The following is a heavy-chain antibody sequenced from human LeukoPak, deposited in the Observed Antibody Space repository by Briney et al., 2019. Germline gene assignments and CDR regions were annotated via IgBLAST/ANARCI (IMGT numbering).Heavy chain of an antibody. CDR1: GFPFSSYA. D-gene: IGHD6-13*01. CDR2: ISGSGGST. CDR3: AKDEGQLAPARKAGAFDI. Sequence: GSLRLPCAASGFPFSSYAMSWVRQAPGKGLEWVSAISGSGGSTYYADSVKGRFTISRDNSKNTLYLQMNSLRAEDTAVYYCAKDEGQLAPARKAGAFDIWGQGTMVTVSS. J-gene: IGHJ3*02. V-gene: IGHV3-23*01.